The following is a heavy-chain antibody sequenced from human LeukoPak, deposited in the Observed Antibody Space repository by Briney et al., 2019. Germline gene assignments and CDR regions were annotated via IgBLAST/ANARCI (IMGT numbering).Heavy chain of an antibody. CDR1: GFAFNNYG. D-gene: IGHD4-23*01. Sequence: GGSLRLSCAASGFAFNNYGIHWVRQAPGKGLEWVTFISLDGSNQFYADSVEGRFTISRDSSKNMVYLQLSGLRPEDTGIYYCARDPGGPDFFDFWGQGTLVIVSS. CDR2: ISLDGSNQ. V-gene: IGHV3-30*04. J-gene: IGHJ4*02. CDR3: ARDPGGPDFFDF.